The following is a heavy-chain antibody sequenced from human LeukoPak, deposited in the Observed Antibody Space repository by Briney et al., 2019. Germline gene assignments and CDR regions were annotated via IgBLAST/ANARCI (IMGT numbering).Heavy chain of an antibody. D-gene: IGHD3-3*01. CDR2: IVVGSGNT. CDR3: ARGSDDFWSGYSPSY. Sequence: GTSVKVSCKASGFTFTSSAMQWVRQARGQRLEWIGWIVVGSGNTNYAQKFQERVTITRDMSTSTAYMELSSLRSEDTAVYYCARGSDDFWSGYSPSYWGQGTLVTVSS. CDR1: GFTFTSSA. J-gene: IGHJ4*02. V-gene: IGHV1-58*02.